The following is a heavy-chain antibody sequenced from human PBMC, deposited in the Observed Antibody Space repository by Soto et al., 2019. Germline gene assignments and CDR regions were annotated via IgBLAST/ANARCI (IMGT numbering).Heavy chain of an antibody. CDR2: INPSGGST. V-gene: IGHV1-46*01. J-gene: IGHJ4*02. CDR1: GYTFTSYY. CDR3: ARDYVWGSYRLRGIDY. Sequence: ASVKVSCKASGYTFTSYYMHWVRQAPGQGLEWMGIINPSGGSTGYAQKFQGRVTMTRDTSTSTVYMELSSLRSEDTAVYYCARDYVWGSYRLRGIDYWGQGTLVTV. D-gene: IGHD3-16*01.